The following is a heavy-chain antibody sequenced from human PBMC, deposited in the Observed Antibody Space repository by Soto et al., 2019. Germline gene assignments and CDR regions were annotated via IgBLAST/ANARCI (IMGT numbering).Heavy chain of an antibody. Sequence: PGGSLRLSCAASGFTFSSYAMIWVRQAPGKGLEWVSGISGSGGSTYYADSVKGRFTISRDNSKNTLYVQMNSLRAEDTAVYYCAKDVMPGGSYFDYWGQGTLVTVSS. CDR2: ISGSGGST. J-gene: IGHJ4*02. CDR1: GFTFSSYA. V-gene: IGHV3-23*01. CDR3: AKDVMPGGSYFDY. D-gene: IGHD3-16*01.